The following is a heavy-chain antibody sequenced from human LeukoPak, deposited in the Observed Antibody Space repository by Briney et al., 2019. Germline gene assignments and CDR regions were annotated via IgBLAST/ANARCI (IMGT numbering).Heavy chain of an antibody. J-gene: IGHJ4*02. V-gene: IGHV3-33*06. CDR1: GFTFNSYG. CDR3: AKDFYDSSAYHGSAGYFDY. CDR2: IWYDGSNE. D-gene: IGHD3-22*01. Sequence: PGGSLRLSCAASGFTFNSYGMHWVRQAPGKGLEWVAAIWYDGSNEYYAGSVKGRFTISRDNSKNTLYLQVNSLRAEDTAVYYCAKDFYDSSAYHGSAGYFDYWGQGTLVTVSS.